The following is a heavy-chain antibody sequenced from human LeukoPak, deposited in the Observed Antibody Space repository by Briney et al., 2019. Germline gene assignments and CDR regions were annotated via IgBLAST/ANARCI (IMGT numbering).Heavy chain of an antibody. V-gene: IGHV3-48*02. J-gene: IGHJ4*02. CDR3: ARDRSRIAVAGYCFDY. CDR2: ISSSSSETM. CDR1: GFTFSYYS. D-gene: IGHD6-19*01. Sequence: GGSLRLSCAASGFTFSYYSMNWVRQAPGKGLEWISYISSSSSETMSYADSVKGRFTISRDNAKNSLYLQMNSLRDDDTAVYYCARDRSRIAVAGYCFDYWGQRTLVTVSS.